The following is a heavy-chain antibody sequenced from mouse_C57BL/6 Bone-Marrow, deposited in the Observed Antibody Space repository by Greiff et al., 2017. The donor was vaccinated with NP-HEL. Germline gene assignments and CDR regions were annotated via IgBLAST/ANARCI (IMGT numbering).Heavy chain of an antibody. Sequence: LVESGPVLVKPGASVKMSCKASGYTFTDYYMNWVKQSHGKSLEWIGVINPYNGGTSYNQKFKGKATLTVDKSSSTAYMELNSLTSEDSAVYYCARGWLLRKDAMDYWGQRTSVTVSS. V-gene: IGHV1-19*01. CDR3: ARGWLLRKDAMDY. CDR2: INPYNGGT. J-gene: IGHJ4*01. CDR1: GYTFTDYY. D-gene: IGHD2-3*01.